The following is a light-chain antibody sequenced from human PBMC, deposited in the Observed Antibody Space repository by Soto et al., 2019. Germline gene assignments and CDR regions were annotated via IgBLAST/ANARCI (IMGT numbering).Light chain of an antibody. CDR1: SSDVGGYNY. CDR3: SSYAGSNGFVV. J-gene: IGLJ2*01. CDR2: EVS. V-gene: IGLV2-8*01. Sequence: QSALTQPPSASGSPGQSVTISCTGTSSDVGGYNYVSWYQQHPGKAPKLIIYEVSKRPSGVPDRFSGSKFGNTASLTVSGLQAEDEADYYCSSYAGSNGFVVFGGGTQLTVL.